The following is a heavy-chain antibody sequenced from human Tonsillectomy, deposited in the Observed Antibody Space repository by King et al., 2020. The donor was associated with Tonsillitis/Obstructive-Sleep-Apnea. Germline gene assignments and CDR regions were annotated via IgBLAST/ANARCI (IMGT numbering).Heavy chain of an antibody. J-gene: IGHJ4*02. Sequence: DVQLVESGGGLVKPGGSLRLSCAASGFTFSRYSMNWVRKAPGKGLDWFSSISTSSYIYYADTVKGRFTISRDNAKNSLYLQMNSPRAEDTAVYYCGGDGENWNDYSYWGQGTLVTVSS. CDR1: GFTFSRYS. CDR2: ISTSSYI. V-gene: IGHV3-21*01. CDR3: GGDGENWNDYSY. D-gene: IGHD1-1*01.